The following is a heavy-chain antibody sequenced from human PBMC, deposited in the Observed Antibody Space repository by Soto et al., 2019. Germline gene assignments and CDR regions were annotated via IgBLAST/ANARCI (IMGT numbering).Heavy chain of an antibody. Sequence: EVQLLESGGDLVQPGGSLRLSCAANGFTFAKYTMNWVRQAPGKGLEWVSTIDPIVSVKHYADSVKGRFTISRDNSKNTLYLQMNSLRAEDTAIYYCNSRISEHFDYWGQGTRVTVSS. J-gene: IGHJ4*02. CDR2: IDPIVSVK. CDR3: NSRISEHFDY. CDR1: GFTFAKYT. V-gene: IGHV3-23*05. D-gene: IGHD1-1*01.